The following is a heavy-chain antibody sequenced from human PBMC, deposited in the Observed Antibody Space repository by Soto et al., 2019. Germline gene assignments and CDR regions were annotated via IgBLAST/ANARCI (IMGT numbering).Heavy chain of an antibody. CDR2: IKSKTDGGTT. Sequence: GGSLRLSCAASGFTFSNAWMNWVRQAPGKGLEWVGRIKSKTDGGTTDYAAPVKGRFTISRDDSKNTLYLQMNSPKTEDTAVYYCTTLGEYCTNCGFDPWGQGTLVTVSS. CDR1: GFTFSNAW. V-gene: IGHV3-15*07. D-gene: IGHD2-8*01. J-gene: IGHJ5*02. CDR3: TTLGEYCTNCGFDP.